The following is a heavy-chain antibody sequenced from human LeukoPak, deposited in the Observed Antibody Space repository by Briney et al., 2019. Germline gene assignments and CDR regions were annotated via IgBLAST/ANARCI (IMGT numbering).Heavy chain of an antibody. CDR2: ISGYNGNT. D-gene: IGHD4-17*01. CDR3: ARRTVTKRFFDY. J-gene: IGHJ4*02. V-gene: IGHV1-18*01. CDR1: GYTFTNYG. Sequence: ASVKVSCKASGYTFTNYGISWVRQAPGQGLEWMGWISGYNGNTNYAQKLQGRVTMTTDTSTSTAYMEVRSLRSDDTAVYYCARRTVTKRFFDYWGQGTLVTVSS.